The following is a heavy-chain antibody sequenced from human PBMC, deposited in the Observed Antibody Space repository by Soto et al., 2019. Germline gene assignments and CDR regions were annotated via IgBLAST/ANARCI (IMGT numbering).Heavy chain of an antibody. CDR1: GFTFSSYA. Sequence: GGSLRLSCAASGFTFSSYAMSWVRQAPGKGLEWVSAISGSGGSTYYADSVKGRFTISRDNSKNTLYLQMNSLRAEDTAVYYCATSGYSSGWYVYYMDVWGKGTTVTVSS. D-gene: IGHD6-19*01. V-gene: IGHV3-23*01. J-gene: IGHJ6*03. CDR2: ISGSGGST. CDR3: ATSGYSSGWYVYYMDV.